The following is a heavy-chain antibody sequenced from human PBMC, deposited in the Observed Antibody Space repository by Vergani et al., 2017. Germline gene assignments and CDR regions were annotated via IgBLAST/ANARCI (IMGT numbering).Heavy chain of an antibody. D-gene: IGHD3-22*01. CDR1: GFTFSSYS. CDR2: ISSSSSTI. V-gene: IGHV3-48*04. CDR3: AREALGDSSGYYDY. Sequence: EVQLVESGGGLVQPGGSLRLSCAASGFTFSSYSMNWVRQAPGKGLEWVSYISSSSSTIYYADSVKGRFTISRDNAKNSLYLQMNSLRAEDTAVYYCAREALGDSSGYYDYWGQGTLVTVSS. J-gene: IGHJ4*02.